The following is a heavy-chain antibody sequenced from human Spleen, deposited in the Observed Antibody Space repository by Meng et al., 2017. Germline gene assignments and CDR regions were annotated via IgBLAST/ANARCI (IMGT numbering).Heavy chain of an antibody. CDR2: IFYGGNT. CDR1: GGSISSGIYY. V-gene: IGHV4-39*07. CDR3: ARDRSDSWTEY. Sequence: SETLSLTCTVSGGSISSGIYYWNWIRQPAGKGLEWIGSIFYGGNTYYNPSLKSRVSISVDMSKNQFSLKMSSVTAADTAVYYCARDRSDSWTEYWGQGTLVTVSS. D-gene: IGHD6-13*01. J-gene: IGHJ4*02.